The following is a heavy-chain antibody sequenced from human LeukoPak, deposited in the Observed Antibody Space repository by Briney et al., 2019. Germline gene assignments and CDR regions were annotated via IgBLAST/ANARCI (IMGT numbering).Heavy chain of an antibody. Sequence: GGSLRLSCAASGFTFNTYEMGWVRQAPGKGLEWVSCVSSSGTTMYHADSVKGRFTISRDNAKNSLYLQMNSLRAEDTAVYYCARLTPKLDYWGQGTLVTVSS. V-gene: IGHV3-48*03. D-gene: IGHD3-16*01. CDR2: VSSSGTTM. J-gene: IGHJ4*02. CDR3: ARLTPKLDY. CDR1: GFTFNTYE.